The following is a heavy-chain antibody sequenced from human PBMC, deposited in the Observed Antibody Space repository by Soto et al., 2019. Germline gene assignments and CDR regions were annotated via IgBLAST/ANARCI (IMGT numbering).Heavy chain of an antibody. CDR3: ARSTPAMRYCSGGSCYWWFDP. J-gene: IGHJ5*02. CDR1: GGTFSSYA. V-gene: IGHV1-69*13. Sequence: SVKVSCKASGGTFSSYAISWVRQAPGQGLEWMGGIIPIFGTANYAQKFQGRVTITADESTSTAYMELSSLRSEDTAVYYCARSTPAMRYCSGGSCYWWFDPWGQGILVTGSS. CDR2: IIPIFGTA. D-gene: IGHD2-15*01.